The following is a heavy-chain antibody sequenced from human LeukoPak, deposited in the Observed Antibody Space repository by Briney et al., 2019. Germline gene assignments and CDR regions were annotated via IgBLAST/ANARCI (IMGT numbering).Heavy chain of an antibody. CDR2: VNADGGNT. D-gene: IGHD3-10*01. CDR3: AKTRHGSGSYSPFDY. Sequence: GGSLRLSCAASGFTFDNCRMSWVRQAPGKGLEWVSTVNADGGNTYYADSVKGRFTISRDNSKNTLYLQMNSLRAEDTAVYYCAKTRHGSGSYSPFDYWGQGTLVTVSS. CDR1: GFTFDNCR. J-gene: IGHJ4*02. V-gene: IGHV3-23*01.